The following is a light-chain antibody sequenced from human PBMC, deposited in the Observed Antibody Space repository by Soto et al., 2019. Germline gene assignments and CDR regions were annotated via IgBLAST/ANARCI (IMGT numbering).Light chain of an antibody. CDR2: DAT. CDR1: QTIKTY. CDR3: QQSFVTPRT. J-gene: IGKJ1*01. Sequence: DIQMTQSPSSLSASVGDRVTITCRASQTIKTYLNWYQHKPGKAPNLLIHDATTLQTGVPSRFSGSGSGTDSTLTISSLQPEDFATYYCQQSFVTPRTFGQGTKVDIK. V-gene: IGKV1-39*01.